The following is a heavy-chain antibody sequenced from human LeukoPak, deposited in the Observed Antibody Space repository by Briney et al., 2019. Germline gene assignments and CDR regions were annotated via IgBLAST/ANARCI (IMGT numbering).Heavy chain of an antibody. CDR1: GYTFTGYD. D-gene: IGHD3-22*01. CDR2: INPNSGGT. Sequence: ASVKVSRKASGYTFTGYDINWVRQAPGQGLEWMGWINPNSGGTNYAQKFQGRVTMTRDTSISTAYMELSRLRSDDTAVYYCARGYYDSSGYIHYWGQGTLVTVSS. V-gene: IGHV1-2*02. CDR3: ARGYYDSSGYIHY. J-gene: IGHJ4*02.